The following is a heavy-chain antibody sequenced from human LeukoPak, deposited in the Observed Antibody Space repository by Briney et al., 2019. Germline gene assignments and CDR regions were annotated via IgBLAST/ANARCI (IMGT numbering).Heavy chain of an antibody. V-gene: IGHV4-30-2*01. CDR3: ARTPRLIAARPLYYFDY. CDR2: IYHSGST. Sequence: SETLSLTCTVSGGSISSGGYYWSWIRQPPGKGLEWIGYIYHSGSTYYNPSLKSRVTISVDTSKNQFSLKLSSVTAADTAVYYCARTPRLIAARPLYYFDYWGQGTLVTVSS. CDR1: GGSISSGGYY. J-gene: IGHJ4*02. D-gene: IGHD6-6*01.